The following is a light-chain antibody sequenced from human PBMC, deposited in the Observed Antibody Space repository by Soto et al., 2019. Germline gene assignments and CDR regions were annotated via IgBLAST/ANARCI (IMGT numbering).Light chain of an antibody. CDR2: EVS. CDR1: QSLLHSTGKTY. CDR3: MQEGT. V-gene: IGKV2D-29*02. Sequence: DIVKTQSPLFLSVTPGEPDSISCKSSQSLLHSTGKTYLHWYLQRPGQSPQLLIYEVSNRFSGVPDRFSGSGSGTDFTLTISRVEAEDAGVYYCMQEGTSGQGTKLEIK. J-gene: IGKJ2*01.